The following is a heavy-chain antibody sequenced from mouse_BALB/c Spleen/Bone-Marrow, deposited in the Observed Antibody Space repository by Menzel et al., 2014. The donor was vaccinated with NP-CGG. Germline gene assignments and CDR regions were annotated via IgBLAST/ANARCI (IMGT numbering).Heavy chain of an antibody. CDR1: GYTFTSYV. V-gene: IGHV1-14*01. J-gene: IGHJ4*01. D-gene: IGHD1-1*01. CDR3: ARWGIIYYYGSSPYAMDY. Sequence: EVQRVESGPELVKPGASVKMSCKASGYTFTSYVMHWVKQKPGQGLEWIGYINPYNDGTKYNEKFKGKATLTSGKSSSTAYMELSSLTSEDSAVYYCARWGIIYYYGSSPYAMDYWGQGTSVTVSS. CDR2: INPYNDGT.